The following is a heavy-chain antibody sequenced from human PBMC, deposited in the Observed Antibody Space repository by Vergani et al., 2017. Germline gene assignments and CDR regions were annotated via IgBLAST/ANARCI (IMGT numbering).Heavy chain of an antibody. Sequence: EVQLLESGGDLVQPGGSLRLFCAASGFTFNHYAMNWVRQAPGKGLEGVSGISGSGGSTYYAVSVKGRCTISRDSSKKTLYLQMNSLSAGDTAVYYCAKANPRNSGYDYLYYYHAMDVWGQGTTVTVSS. CDR1: GFTFNHYA. CDR3: AKANPRNSGYDYLYYYHAMDV. CDR2: ISGSGGST. D-gene: IGHD5-12*01. V-gene: IGHV3-23*01. J-gene: IGHJ6*02.